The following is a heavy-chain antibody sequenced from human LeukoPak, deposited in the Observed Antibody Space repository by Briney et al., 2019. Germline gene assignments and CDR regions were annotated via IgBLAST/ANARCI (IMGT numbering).Heavy chain of an antibody. Sequence: SETLSLTCTVSGGSISSGDYYWSWIPQPPGKGLEWIGYIYYSGSTYYNPSLKSLVTISVDTSKNQFSLKLSSVTAADTAVYYCARDLDASGMGTFDYWGQGTLVTVSS. CDR3: ARDLDASGMGTFDY. CDR2: IYYSGST. V-gene: IGHV4-30-4*01. D-gene: IGHD3-10*01. CDR1: GGSISSGDYY. J-gene: IGHJ4*02.